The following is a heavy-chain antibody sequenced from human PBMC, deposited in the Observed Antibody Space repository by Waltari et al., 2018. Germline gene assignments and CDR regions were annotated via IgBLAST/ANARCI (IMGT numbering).Heavy chain of an antibody. CDR2: IYYRGSP. CDR1: GGSISRYY. J-gene: IGHJ4*02. V-gene: IGHV4-59*01. D-gene: IGHD6-13*01. CDR3: AGEENSSWFDY. Sequence: QVQLQESGPGLVKPSETLSLTCTVSGGSISRYYWRWIRQPPGKGLEGIGYIYYRGSPNYNPSLKSRVTISVDTSKNQFSLKLSSVTAADTAVYYWAGEENSSWFDYWGQGTLVTVSS.